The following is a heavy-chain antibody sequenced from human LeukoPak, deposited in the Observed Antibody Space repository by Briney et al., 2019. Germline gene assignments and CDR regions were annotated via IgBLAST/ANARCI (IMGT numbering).Heavy chain of an antibody. CDR2: INGDGSTT. D-gene: IGHD5-18*01. CDR3: GSDTVLGY. V-gene: IGHV3-74*01. CDR1: GFTFSSYW. J-gene: IGHJ4*02. Sequence: GGSLRLSCAASGFTFSSYWMHWVRQAPGKGLVWVSRINGDGSTTFYADSVKGRFTISRDNAKNTVYLQMNSLRVEDTAVYYCGSDTVLGYWGQGTLVTVSS.